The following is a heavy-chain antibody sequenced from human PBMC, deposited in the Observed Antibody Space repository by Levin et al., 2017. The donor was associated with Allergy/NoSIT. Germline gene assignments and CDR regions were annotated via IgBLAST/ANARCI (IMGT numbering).Heavy chain of an antibody. V-gene: IGHV3-23*01. D-gene: IGHD4-23*01. Sequence: GGSLRLSCAASGFTFSKYAMTWVRQAPEKGLEWVSSISDGNTYYAESVKGRFTISRDNSKNTLYLQMDSLRADDTAVYSCAKDAVTGNSRGDAFDSWGQGTVVTVSS. J-gene: IGHJ3*02. CDR2: ISDGNT. CDR1: GFTFSKYA. CDR3: AKDAVTGNSRGDAFDS.